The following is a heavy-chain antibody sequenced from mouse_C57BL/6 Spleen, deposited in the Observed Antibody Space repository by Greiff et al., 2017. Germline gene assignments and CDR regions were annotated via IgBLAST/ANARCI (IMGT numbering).Heavy chain of an antibody. CDR2: IYPGDGDT. D-gene: IGHD2-2*01. CDR3: ARENGYDVFDY. Sequence: VQLQESGPELVKPGASVKISCKASGYAFSSSWMNWVKQRPGKGLEWIGRIYPGDGDTNYNGKFKGKATLTADKSSSTAYMQLSSLTSEDSAVYFCARENGYDVFDYWGQGTTLTVSS. V-gene: IGHV1-82*01. CDR1: GYAFSSSW. J-gene: IGHJ2*01.